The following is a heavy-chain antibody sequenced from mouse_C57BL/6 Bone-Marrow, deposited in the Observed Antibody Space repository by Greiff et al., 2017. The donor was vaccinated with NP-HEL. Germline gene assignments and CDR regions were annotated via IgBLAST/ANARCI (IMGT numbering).Heavy chain of an antibody. CDR3: ARSVYDYDGAFAY. D-gene: IGHD2-4*01. J-gene: IGHJ3*01. Sequence: VQLQQPGTELVKPGASVKLSCKASGYTFTSYWMHWVKQRPGQGLEWLGNINPSNGGTNYNEKFKSKATLTVDKSSSTAYMQLSSLTSEDSAVYYCARSVYDYDGAFAYWGQGTLVTVSA. CDR2: INPSNGGT. V-gene: IGHV1-53*01. CDR1: GYTFTSYW.